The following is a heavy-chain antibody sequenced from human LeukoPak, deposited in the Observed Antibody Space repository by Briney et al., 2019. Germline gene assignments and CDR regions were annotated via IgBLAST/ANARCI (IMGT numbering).Heavy chain of an antibody. CDR1: GFTFSIAT. D-gene: IGHD6-13*01. CDR2: ISSSGSTI. J-gene: IGHJ4*02. Sequence: GGSLRLSCAASGFTFSIATLSWVRQAPGKGLEWVSYISSSGSTIYYADSVKGRFTISRDNAKNSLYLQMNSLRAEDTAVYYCAGPSIAAAETFDYWGQGTLVTVSS. V-gene: IGHV3-11*01. CDR3: AGPSIAAAETFDY.